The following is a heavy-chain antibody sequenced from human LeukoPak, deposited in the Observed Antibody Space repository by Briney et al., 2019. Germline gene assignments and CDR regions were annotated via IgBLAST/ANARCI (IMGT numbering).Heavy chain of an antibody. CDR1: HGSISSGSYH. V-gene: IGHV4-61*02. CDR2: ILSSGST. D-gene: IGHD1-26*01. J-gene: IGHJ3*02. Sequence: SETLSLTCTVSHGSISSGSYHWTWYRQPAGKGLEWIGRILSSGSTNSNPSLKSRVTVSLDKSKNQFSLYLISVTAADTAVYYCATRLGGNAFDIWGQGTMVTVSS. CDR3: ATRLGGNAFDI.